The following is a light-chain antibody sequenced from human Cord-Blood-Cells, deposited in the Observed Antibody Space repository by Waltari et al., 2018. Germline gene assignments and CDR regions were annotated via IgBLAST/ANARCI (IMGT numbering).Light chain of an antibody. J-gene: IGKJ4*01. CDR2: WAS. CDR1: RRVLYSSNNKNY. V-gene: IGKV4-1*01. CDR3: QQYYSTPLT. Sequence: DIVMTQSPDSLAVSLGERATINGKSSRRVLYSSNNKNYLAWYQQKPGQPPKLLIYWASTRESGVPDRFSGSGSGTDFTLTISSLQAEDVAVYYCQQYYSTPLTFGGGTKVEIK.